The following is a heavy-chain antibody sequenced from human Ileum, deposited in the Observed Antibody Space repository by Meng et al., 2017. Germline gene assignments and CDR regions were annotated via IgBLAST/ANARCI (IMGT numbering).Heavy chain of an antibody. Sequence: ASVKVSCKASGYTFTSYAMHWVRQAPGQRLEWMGWINAGNGNTKYSQKFQGRVTITRDTSASTAYMELSSLRAEDTAVYYCARVSIESIYDYVWGSCRYADFDIWGQGTMVTVSS. D-gene: IGHD3-16*02. V-gene: IGHV1-3*01. J-gene: IGHJ3*02. CDR2: INAGNGNT. CDR1: GYTFTSYA. CDR3: ARVSIESIYDYVWGSCRYADFDI.